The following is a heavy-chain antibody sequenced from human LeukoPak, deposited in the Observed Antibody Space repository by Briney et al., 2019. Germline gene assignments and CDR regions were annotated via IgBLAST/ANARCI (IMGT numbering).Heavy chain of an antibody. D-gene: IGHD3-22*01. CDR1: GFTFSIYG. V-gene: IGHV3-30*03. CDR2: ISYDGSNI. CDR3: ARGQAYYDSSGYCFWYFDY. Sequence: GGSLRLSCAASGFTFSIYGMHWVRQAPGKGLEWVAVISYDGSNIYYADSVKGRFTISRDNCKNTLYLQINSLRPEDTAVYYCARGQAYYDSSGYCFWYFDYWGQGTLVTVSS. J-gene: IGHJ4*02.